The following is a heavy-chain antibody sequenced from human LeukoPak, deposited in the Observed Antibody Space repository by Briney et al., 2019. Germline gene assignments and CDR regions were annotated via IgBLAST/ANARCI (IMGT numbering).Heavy chain of an antibody. CDR3: ARVYRSGSPLDY. CDR1: AFIISSNW. CDR2: FNSGGSIT. D-gene: IGHD3-10*01. J-gene: IGHJ4*02. Sequence: PGGSLLLFCAASAFIISSNWMNKFLHPAAEELPWDARFNSGGSITSYVDAVKGRFPISRDNAKNTLYLQVNSLGAEDTAVYYCARVYRSGSPLDYWGQGTLVTVSS. V-gene: IGHV3-74*01.